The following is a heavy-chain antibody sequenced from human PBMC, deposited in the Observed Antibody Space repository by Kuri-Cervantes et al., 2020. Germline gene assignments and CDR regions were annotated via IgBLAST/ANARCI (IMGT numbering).Heavy chain of an antibody. D-gene: IGHD1-26*01. CDR1: GFTFDDYA. V-gene: IGHV3-9*03. CDR2: ITWNSGNI. CDR3: ARETSRALVD. J-gene: IGHJ4*02. Sequence: SLKISCAASGFTFDDYAMHWVRQAPGKGLEWVSGITWNSGNIGYADSVKGRFTISRDNSKNTLYLQMGGLRAEDMAVYYCARETSRALVDWGQGTLVTVSS.